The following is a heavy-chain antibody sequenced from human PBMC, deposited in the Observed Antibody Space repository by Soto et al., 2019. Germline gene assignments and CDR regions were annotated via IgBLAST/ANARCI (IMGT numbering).Heavy chain of an antibody. CDR1: GASISRYY. V-gene: IGHV4-59*01. CDR2: LYNTGST. CDR3: ARDPTGSPHLDYNYYGMDV. J-gene: IGHJ6*02. D-gene: IGHD3-10*01. Sequence: SETLSLTCTVSGASISRYYWSWIRQSPGKGLEWIGYLYNTGSTIYNPSLKSRVTISVDTSKNQFSLKMNSVTAADTAVYYCARDPTGSPHLDYNYYGMDVWGQGTTVT.